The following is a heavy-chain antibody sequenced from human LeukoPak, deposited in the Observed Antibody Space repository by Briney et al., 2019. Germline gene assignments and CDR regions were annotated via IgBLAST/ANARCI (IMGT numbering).Heavy chain of an antibody. V-gene: IGHV4-39*01. CDR1: GGSISSSSYY. CDR2: IYYSGST. J-gene: IGHJ4*02. D-gene: IGHD3-22*01. CDR3: ARQHRGYYDSSGYHYDY. Sequence: PSETLSLTCTVSGGSISSSSYYWGWIRQPPGKGLEWIGSIYYSGSTYYNPSLKSRVTISVDTSKNQFSLKLSSVTAADAAAYYCARQHRGYYDSSGYHYDYWGQGTLVTVSS.